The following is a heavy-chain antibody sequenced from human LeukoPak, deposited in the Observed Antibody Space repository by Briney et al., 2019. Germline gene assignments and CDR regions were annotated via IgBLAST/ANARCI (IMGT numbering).Heavy chain of an antibody. CDR1: GFTFSSYA. CDR3: ARDYYDSSGYYPGLDY. D-gene: IGHD3-22*01. V-gene: IGHV3-48*04. J-gene: IGHJ4*02. CDR2: ISSSSSTI. Sequence: GGPLRLSCAASGFTFSSYAMSWVRQAPGKGLEWVSYISSSSSTIYYADSVKGRFTISRDNAKNSLYLQMNSLRAEDTAVYYCARDYYDSSGYYPGLDYWGQGTLVTVSS.